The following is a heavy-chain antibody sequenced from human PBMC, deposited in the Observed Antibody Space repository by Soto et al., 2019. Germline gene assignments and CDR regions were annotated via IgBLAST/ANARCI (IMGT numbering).Heavy chain of an antibody. CDR1: GVSIRIGGYY. CDR3: ARSYYNSYVYGY. J-gene: IGHJ4*02. D-gene: IGHD4-4*01. V-gene: IGHV4-31*03. CDR2: IFYSGST. Sequence: SETLSITFTVSGVSIRIGGYYWSWIRQHPGTGLEWIGNIFYSGSTYYNPSLKSRVTISVDTSKNQFSLNLSSVTAADTAVYFCARSYYNSYVYGYWGQGTLVNVSS.